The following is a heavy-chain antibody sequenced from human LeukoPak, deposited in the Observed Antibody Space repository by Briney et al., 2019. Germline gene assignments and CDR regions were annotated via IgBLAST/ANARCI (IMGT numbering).Heavy chain of an antibody. V-gene: IGHV3-21*01. D-gene: IGHD3-22*01. Sequence: GGSLRLSCAASGFTFSSYSVNWVRQAPGKGLEWVSSISSSSSYIYYADSVKGRFTISRDNAKNSLYLQMNSLRAEDTAVYYCARQYSSGYYPLDYWGQGTLVTVSS. CDR1: GFTFSSYS. J-gene: IGHJ4*02. CDR2: ISSSSSYI. CDR3: ARQYSSGYYPLDY.